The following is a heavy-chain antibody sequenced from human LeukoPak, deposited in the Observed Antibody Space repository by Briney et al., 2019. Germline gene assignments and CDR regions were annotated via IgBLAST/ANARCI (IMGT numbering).Heavy chain of an antibody. D-gene: IGHD6-13*01. V-gene: IGHV3-30*04. Sequence: GGSLRLSCAASGFTFSSYAMHWVRQAPGKGLEWVAVISYDGSNKYYADSVKGRFTISRDNSKNTLYLQMNSLRVDDTAVYYCAKETLWQGSWYGAAGGGSNYWGQGTLVIVSS. CDR3: AKETLWQGSWYGAAGGGSNY. CDR2: ISYDGSNK. CDR1: GFTFSSYA. J-gene: IGHJ4*02.